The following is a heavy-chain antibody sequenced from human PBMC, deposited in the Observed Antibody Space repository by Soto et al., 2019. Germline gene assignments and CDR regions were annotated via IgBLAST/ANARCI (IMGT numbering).Heavy chain of an antibody. V-gene: IGHV1-2*04. CDR3: ARGQESGSYYYYMDV. J-gene: IGHJ6*03. CDR2: INPNSGGT. Sequence: ASVKVSCKASGYTFTGYYMHWVRQAPGQGLEWMGWINPNSGGTNYAQKFQGWVTMTRDTSISTAYMELSRLRSDDTAVYYCARGQESGSYYYYMDVWGQGTLVTVSS. CDR1: GYTFTGYY. D-gene: IGHD3-10*01.